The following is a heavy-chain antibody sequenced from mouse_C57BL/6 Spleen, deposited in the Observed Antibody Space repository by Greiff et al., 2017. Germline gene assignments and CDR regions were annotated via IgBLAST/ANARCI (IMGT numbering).Heavy chain of an antibody. V-gene: IGHV5-4*01. Sequence: EVQLVESGGGLVKPGGSLKLSCAASGFTFSSYAMSWVRQTPEKRLEWVATISDGGSYTYYPDNVKGRFPISRDNAKNNLYLQMSHLKSEGTAMYYCARVDYGYWYFDVWGTGTTVTVSS. CDR2: ISDGGSYT. CDR1: GFTFSSYA. CDR3: ARVDYGYWYFDV. J-gene: IGHJ1*03. D-gene: IGHD2-4*01.